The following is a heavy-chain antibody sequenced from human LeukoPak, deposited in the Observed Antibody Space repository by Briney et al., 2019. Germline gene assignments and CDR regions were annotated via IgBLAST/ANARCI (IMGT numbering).Heavy chain of an antibody. CDR2: IIPIFGTA. CDR3: ARNGYCSGGSCYVYFQH. V-gene: IGHV1-69*13. CDR1: GGTFSSYA. Sequence: GASVKVSCKASGGTFSSYAISWVRQASGQGLEWMGGIIPIFGTANYAQKFQGRVTITADESTSTAYMELSSLRSEDTAVYYCARNGYCSGGSCYVYFQHWGQGTLVTVSS. J-gene: IGHJ1*01. D-gene: IGHD2-15*01.